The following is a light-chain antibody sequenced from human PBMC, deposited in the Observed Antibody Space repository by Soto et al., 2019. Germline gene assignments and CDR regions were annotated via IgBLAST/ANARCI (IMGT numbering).Light chain of an antibody. Sequence: EIVMTQSPATLSVSPGERATLSCRASQSVSSNLAWYQQKPGQAPRLLIYGASTRATGIPARFSGSRSGTDFTLTITTLQSEDFALYYYQQYNNSPRTFGQGTKVELK. J-gene: IGKJ1*01. CDR2: GAS. CDR1: QSVSSN. V-gene: IGKV3-15*01. CDR3: QQYNNSPRT.